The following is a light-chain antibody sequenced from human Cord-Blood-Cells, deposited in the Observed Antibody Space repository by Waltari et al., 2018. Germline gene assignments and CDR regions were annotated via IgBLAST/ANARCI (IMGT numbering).Light chain of an antibody. CDR2: EVR. V-gene: IGLV2-14*01. Sequence: QSALTQPASVSGSPGQSITISCTRTSSDVGGYNYVSWYQQHPGKAPKLMIYEVRNRPSGVSKRFSASKSGNTASLTISGLQAEYESDYYCSSYTSSSTLVFGTGTKVTVL. CDR3: SSYTSSSTLV. CDR1: SSDVGGYNY. J-gene: IGLJ1*01.